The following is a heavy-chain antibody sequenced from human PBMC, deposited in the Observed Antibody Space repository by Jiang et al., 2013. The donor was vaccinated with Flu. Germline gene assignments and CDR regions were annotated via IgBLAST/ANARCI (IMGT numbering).Heavy chain of an antibody. Sequence: LLKPSETLSLTCTVYGGSFSGYYWSWIRQPPGKGLEWIGEISDSGTTIYNPSLESRVTISIDTSKNQFSLKLSSMTAADTAEYYCARLTRGYFDLWGRDTLVTVSS. CDR2: ISDSGTT. J-gene: IGHJ2*01. CDR1: GGSFSGYY. CDR3: ARLTRGYFDL. V-gene: IGHV4-34*01.